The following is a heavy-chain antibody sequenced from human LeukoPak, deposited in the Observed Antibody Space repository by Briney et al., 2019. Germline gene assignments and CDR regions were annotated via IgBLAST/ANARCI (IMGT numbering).Heavy chain of an antibody. CDR3: ARGQPQRYSSGWYVNWFDP. V-gene: IGHV4-59*01. Sequence: SETLSLTCTVSGASISSSYWSWIRQPPGKGLEWIGYIYYSGTTKYNPSLKSRVTISVDTSKNQFSLKVNSVAAAGTAVYYCARGQPQRYSSGWYVNWFDPWGQGTLVTVSS. D-gene: IGHD6-19*01. CDR1: GASISSSY. J-gene: IGHJ5*02. CDR2: IYYSGTT.